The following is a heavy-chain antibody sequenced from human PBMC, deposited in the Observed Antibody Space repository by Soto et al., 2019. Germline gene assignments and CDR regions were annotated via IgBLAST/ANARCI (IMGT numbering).Heavy chain of an antibody. D-gene: IGHD6-13*01. CDR3: AKAALGLSSGRSWYS. J-gene: IGHJ4*02. CDR2: SIGSGGST. CDR1: GFTFSSYA. Sequence: EVQLLESGGGLVQPGGSLRLSCAASGFTFSSYAMNWVRQAPGKGLEWVSSIGSGGSTYYADSVKGRFTISRDNSKNTLYLQMNSLRAEDTAVYYCAKAALGLSSGRSWYSWGQGTLVTVSS. V-gene: IGHV3-23*01.